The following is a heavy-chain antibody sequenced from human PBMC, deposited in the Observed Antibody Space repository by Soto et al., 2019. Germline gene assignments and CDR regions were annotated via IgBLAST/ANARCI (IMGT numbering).Heavy chain of an antibody. J-gene: IGHJ4*02. Sequence: SETLSLTCAVYGGSFSGYYWSWIRQPPGKGLEWIGEINHSGSTNYNPSLKSRVTISVDTSKNQFSLKLSFVTAADTAVYYCARGPYYDFWGQGTLVTVSS. CDR3: ARGPYYDF. CDR1: GGSFSGYY. CDR2: INHSGST. V-gene: IGHV4-34*01.